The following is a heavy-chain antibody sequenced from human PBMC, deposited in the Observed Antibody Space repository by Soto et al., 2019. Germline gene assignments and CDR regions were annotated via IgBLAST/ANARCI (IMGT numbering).Heavy chain of an antibody. V-gene: IGHV3-23*01. Sequence: GSLRLSCAASGFTVSNHAMSWVHQAPGKGLEWVSTLSGSGAGKYYADSVKGRFTISRDTSQNTVYLQMNSLRAEYTAVYYCAKGSGSGYGTPADSWGQGTLVTVSS. CDR2: LSGSGAGK. J-gene: IGHJ4*02. CDR1: GFTVSNHA. CDR3: AKGSGSGYGTPADS. D-gene: IGHD1-1*01.